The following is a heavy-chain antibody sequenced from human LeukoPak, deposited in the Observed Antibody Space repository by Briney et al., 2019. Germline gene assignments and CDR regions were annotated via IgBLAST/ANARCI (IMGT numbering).Heavy chain of an antibody. Sequence: PGGSLRLSCAASGFTFSSYSMNWVRQAPGKGLEWVSYIGSSSSFIYYADSVKGRFTISRDNAENSLYLQMNSLRAEDTAVYYCARDLATVRIFGVVVDGFDIWGQGTMVTVSS. CDR2: IGSSSSFI. V-gene: IGHV3-48*01. J-gene: IGHJ3*02. CDR3: ARDLATVRIFGVVVDGFDI. CDR1: GFTFSSYS. D-gene: IGHD3-3*01.